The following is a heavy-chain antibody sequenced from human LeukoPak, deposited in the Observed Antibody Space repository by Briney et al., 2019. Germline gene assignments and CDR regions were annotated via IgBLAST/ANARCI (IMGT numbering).Heavy chain of an antibody. J-gene: IGHJ4*02. CDR2: IIPILGIA. CDR3: ASSPDSYYYDSSVFRD. D-gene: IGHD3-22*01. CDR1: GGTFSSYA. Sequence: SVKVSCKASGGTFSSYAISWVRQAPGQGLEWMGRIIPILGIANYAQKFQGRVTITADKSTSTAYMELSSLRSEDTAVHYCASSPDSYYYDSSVFRDWGQGTLVTVSS. V-gene: IGHV1-69*04.